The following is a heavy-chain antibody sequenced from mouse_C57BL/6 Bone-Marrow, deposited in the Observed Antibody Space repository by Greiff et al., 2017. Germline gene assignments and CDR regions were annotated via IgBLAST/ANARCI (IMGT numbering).Heavy chain of an antibody. D-gene: IGHD1-1*01. J-gene: IGHJ2*01. CDR2: INPSNGGT. Sequence: VQPQQPGTELVKPGASVKLSCKASGYTFTSYWMHWVKQRPGQGLEWIGNINPSNGGTNYNEKFKSKATLPVDKSSSTAYMQLSSLTSEDSAVYYCARGFPYYYGSSDGPPVYFDYWGQGTTLTVSS. CDR3: ARGFPYYYGSSDGPPVYFDY. V-gene: IGHV1-53*01. CDR1: GYTFTSYW.